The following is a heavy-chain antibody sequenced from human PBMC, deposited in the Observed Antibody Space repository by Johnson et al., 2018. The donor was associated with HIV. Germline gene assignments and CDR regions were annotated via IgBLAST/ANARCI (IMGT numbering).Heavy chain of an antibody. Sequence: VQLVESGGGLIQPGGSLRLSCAASGFTVSSNYMSWVRQAPGKGLEWVSVIYSGGSTYYADSVKGRFTISRDNSKNSLYLQMNSLRVEDTGVYYCARVRSGRENVFDIWGQGTMVTVSS. D-gene: IGHD1-26*01. CDR1: GFTVSSNY. CDR3: ARVRSGRENVFDI. J-gene: IGHJ3*02. V-gene: IGHV3-53*01. CDR2: IYSGGST.